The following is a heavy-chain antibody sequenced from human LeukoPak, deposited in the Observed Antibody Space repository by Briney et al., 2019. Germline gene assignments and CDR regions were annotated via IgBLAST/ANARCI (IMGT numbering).Heavy chain of an antibody. CDR1: GGTFGSYA. CDR2: IIPIFGTA. Sequence: GASVKVSCKASGGTFGSYAISWVRQAPGQGLEWMGGIIPIFGTANYAQKFQGRVMITADESTSTAYMELSSLRSEDTAVYYCARRVASNLDAFGIWGQGTMVTVSS. CDR3: ARRVASNLDAFGI. V-gene: IGHV1-69*13. D-gene: IGHD5-12*01. J-gene: IGHJ3*02.